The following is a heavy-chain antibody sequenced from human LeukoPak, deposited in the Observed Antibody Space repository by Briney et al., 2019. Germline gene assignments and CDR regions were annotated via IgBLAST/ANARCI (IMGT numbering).Heavy chain of an antibody. CDR3: VKGRGGYVKYKTFDY. D-gene: IGHD5-12*01. CDR2: IKHDGSEK. Sequence: GGSLRLSCAASGFTFSSYWMSWVRQAPGKGLEWVANIKHDGSEKYYVASVKGRFTISKDNAKNSVFLQMNDLRGEDTAVHYCVKGRGGYVKYKTFDYWGQGTLVTVSS. J-gene: IGHJ4*02. CDR1: GFTFSSYW. V-gene: IGHV3-7*01.